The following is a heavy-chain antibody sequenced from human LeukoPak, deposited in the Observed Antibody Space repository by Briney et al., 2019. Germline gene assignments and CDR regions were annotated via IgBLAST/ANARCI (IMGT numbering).Heavy chain of an antibody. D-gene: IGHD1-26*01. CDR2: VYYSGST. CDR1: GGSISSGGYY. V-gene: IGHV4-61*05. CDR3: ARRSVIVGAALEYYYYYMDV. Sequence: SQTLSLTCTVSGGSISSGGYYWSWIRQPPGKGLGWLGYVYYSGSTNYNPSLKSRGTISVDKSKIQVSLKLTSVTAADTAVYYCARRSVIVGAALEYYYYYMDVWGQGTTVTVSS. J-gene: IGHJ6*03.